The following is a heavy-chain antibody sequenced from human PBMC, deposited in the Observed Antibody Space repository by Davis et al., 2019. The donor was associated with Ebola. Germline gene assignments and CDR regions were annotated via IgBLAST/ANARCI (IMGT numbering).Heavy chain of an antibody. CDR1: GYTFTSYG. D-gene: IGHD2-2*01. V-gene: IGHV1-18*01. Sequence: ASVKVSCKASGYTFTSYGISWMRQAPGQGLEWMGWISAYNGNTNYAQKLQGRVTMTTDTSTSTAYMELRSLRSDDTAVYYCARAGDTAAIDPIYNSYWYFDLWGRGTLVTVSS. CDR3: ARAGDTAAIDPIYNSYWYFDL. J-gene: IGHJ2*01. CDR2: ISAYNGNT.